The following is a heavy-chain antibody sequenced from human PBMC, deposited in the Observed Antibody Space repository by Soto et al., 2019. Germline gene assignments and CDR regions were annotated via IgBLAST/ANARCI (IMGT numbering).Heavy chain of an antibody. Sequence: EVQLVESGGGLVQPGGSLRLSCAASGFDFNNYWMSWVRQAPGKGLEWVATIKQDGSERYYVDSVKARFTLSRDNAKNSLYLQMNSLRAEDTAVYYCARYCSGGGCYPYYYYFYVDVWGKGTTVTVSS. CDR2: IKQDGSER. V-gene: IGHV3-7*01. CDR3: ARYCSGGGCYPYYYYFYVDV. D-gene: IGHD2-15*01. J-gene: IGHJ6*03. CDR1: GFDFNNYW.